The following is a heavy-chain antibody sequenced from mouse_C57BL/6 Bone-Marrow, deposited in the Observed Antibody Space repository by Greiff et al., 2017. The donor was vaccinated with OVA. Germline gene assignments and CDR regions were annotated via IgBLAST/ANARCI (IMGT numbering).Heavy chain of an antibody. CDR3: AREDYGSYYYAMDY. V-gene: IGHV1-64*01. CDR2: IHPNSGST. J-gene: IGHJ4*01. CDR1: GYTFTSYW. D-gene: IGHD1-1*01. Sequence: QVQLQQPGAELVKPGASVKLSCKASGYTFTSYWMHWVKQRPGQGLEWIGMIHPNSGSTNYNEKFKSKATLTVDKSSSTAYMQLSSLTSEDSAVYYCAREDYGSYYYAMDYWGQGTSVTVSS.